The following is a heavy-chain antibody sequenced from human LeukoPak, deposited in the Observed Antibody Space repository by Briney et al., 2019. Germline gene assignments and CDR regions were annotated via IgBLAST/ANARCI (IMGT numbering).Heavy chain of an antibody. D-gene: IGHD3-22*01. Sequence: PGGSLRLSCAASGFIFSSSAMHWVRQAPDKGLEWVAVIADDGNDKYYADSVKGRFIISRDNSKNTLYLQMNSLRSEDTAVYYCAMADSSGYYLVIDYWGQGTLVTVSS. CDR2: IADDGNDK. V-gene: IGHV3-30*04. CDR1: GFIFSSSA. J-gene: IGHJ4*02. CDR3: AMADSSGYYLVIDY.